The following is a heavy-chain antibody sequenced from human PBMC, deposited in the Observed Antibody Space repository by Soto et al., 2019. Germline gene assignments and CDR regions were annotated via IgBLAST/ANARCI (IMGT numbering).Heavy chain of an antibody. CDR1: GGSISXYY. CDR2: IYDSGNT. V-gene: IGHV4-59*12. J-gene: IGHJ4*02. CDR3: ARGQGAAAGHSNFDY. Sequence: PSETLSLTCTVSGGSISXYYWSCIRQHQGKGLEWIGYIYDSGNTYYNPSLKSQFSISVDRSKNQFSLKLSSVTAADTAVYYCARGQGAAAGHSNFDYWGQGALVTVSS. D-gene: IGHD6-13*01.